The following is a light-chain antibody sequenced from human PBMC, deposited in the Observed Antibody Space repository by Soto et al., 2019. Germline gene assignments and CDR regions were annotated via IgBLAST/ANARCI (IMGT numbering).Light chain of an antibody. CDR1: QDISSY. V-gene: IGKV1-9*01. CDR2: AAS. J-gene: IGKJ5*01. Sequence: DIQLTQSPSFLSASVGDIVTITCRASQDISSYLAWFQQKPGKAPKLLIYAASTLQSGVPSRFSGSGSGTEFTLTISSLQPEDFATYYCQQVNSYSITFGQGTRLEIK. CDR3: QQVNSYSIT.